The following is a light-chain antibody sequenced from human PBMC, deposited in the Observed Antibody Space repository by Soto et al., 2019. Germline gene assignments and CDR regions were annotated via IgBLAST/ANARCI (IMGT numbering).Light chain of an antibody. Sequence: DIQMTHSPSTLSASVGDRVTITCRASQSISSWLAWYQQKPGKAPKLLIYKASSLESGVPSRFSGSGSGTEFTLTSSSLQPADFATYYCQQYNSYSLTFGGGTKVEIK. J-gene: IGKJ4*01. CDR2: KAS. V-gene: IGKV1-5*03. CDR1: QSISSW. CDR3: QQYNSYSLT.